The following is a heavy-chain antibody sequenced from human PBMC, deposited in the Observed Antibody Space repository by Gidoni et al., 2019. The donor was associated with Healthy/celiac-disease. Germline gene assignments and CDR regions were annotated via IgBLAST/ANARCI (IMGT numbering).Heavy chain of an antibody. D-gene: IGHD3-10*01. CDR3: ARDDAWFGGHYGMDV. Sequence: QVQLVQSGAEVKKPGASVTVSCKASGYTFTGYYMHWVRQAPGQGLEWMGWINPNSGGTNYAQKFQGRVTMTRDTSISTAYMELSRLRSDDTAVYYCARDDAWFGGHYGMDVWGQGTTVTVSS. J-gene: IGHJ6*02. CDR2: INPNSGGT. V-gene: IGHV1-2*02. CDR1: GYTFTGYY.